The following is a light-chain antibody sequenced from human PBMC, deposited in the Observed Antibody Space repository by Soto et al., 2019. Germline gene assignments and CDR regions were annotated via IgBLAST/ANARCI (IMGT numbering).Light chain of an antibody. CDR2: DAS. J-gene: IGKJ3*01. CDR1: QGISSA. Sequence: AIQLTQSPSSLSASVGDRVTITCRASQGISSALAWYQQNPGKAPTLLIYDASTLESGVPSRFSGSGSGTDFTLTISSLQAEDFANAYCHQFSGYPFNFGPGTKVAIK. V-gene: IGKV1-13*02. CDR3: HQFSGYPFN.